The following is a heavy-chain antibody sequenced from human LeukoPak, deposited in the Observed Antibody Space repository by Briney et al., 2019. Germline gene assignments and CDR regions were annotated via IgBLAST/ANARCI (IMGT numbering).Heavy chain of an antibody. CDR2: IRYDGSNK. Sequence: GGSLRLSCAASGFTFSSYGMHWVRQAPGKGLEWVAFIRYDGSNKYYADSVKGRFTISRDNSKNTLYLQMNSLRAEDTAVYYCARDQGITGTTPLDYWGQGTLVTVSS. CDR1: GFTFSSYG. CDR3: ARDQGITGTTPLDY. J-gene: IGHJ4*02. V-gene: IGHV3-30*02. D-gene: IGHD1-7*01.